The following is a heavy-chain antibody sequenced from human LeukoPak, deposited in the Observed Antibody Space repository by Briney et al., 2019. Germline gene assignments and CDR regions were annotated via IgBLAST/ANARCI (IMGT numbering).Heavy chain of an antibody. CDR1: GGPISSGGYY. D-gene: IGHD4-17*01. CDR3: ARGGDYGDYEDAFDI. CDR2: IYYSGST. J-gene: IGHJ3*02. V-gene: IGHV4-31*03. Sequence: PSQTLSLTCTVSGGPISSGGYYWSWIRQHPGKGLEWIGYIYYSGSTYYNPSLKGRVTISVDTSKNQFSLKLSSVTAADTAVYYCARGGDYGDYEDAFDIWGQGTMVTVSS.